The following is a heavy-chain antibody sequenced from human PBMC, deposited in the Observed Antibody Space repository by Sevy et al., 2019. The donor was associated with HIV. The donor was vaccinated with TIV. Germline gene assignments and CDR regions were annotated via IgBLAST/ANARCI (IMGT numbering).Heavy chain of an antibody. J-gene: IGHJ4*02. V-gene: IGHV3-21*01. CDR3: ARRGDYDKSLDY. D-gene: IGHD4-17*01. Sequence: GGSLRLSCAASGFTFNSYSMNWVRQAPGKGLEWVSSISSSSYIYYADSVKGRFTISRDNAKNSLYLQMNSLRAEDTAVYYCARRGDYDKSLDYWGQGTLVTVSS. CDR1: GFTFNSYS. CDR2: ISSSSYI.